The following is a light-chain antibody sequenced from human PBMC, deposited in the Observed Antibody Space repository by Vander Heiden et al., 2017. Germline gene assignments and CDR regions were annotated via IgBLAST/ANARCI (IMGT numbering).Light chain of an antibody. Sequence: IHITQSPSSLSASVGDRVTITCRASQSISSYLNWYQQKPGKAPKLLIYAASSLQSGVPSRFSGSGSGTDFTLTISRLQPEDFATYYCQQSDSTPRTFGQGTKLEIK. V-gene: IGKV1-39*01. CDR3: QQSDSTPRT. CDR2: AAS. CDR1: QSISSY. J-gene: IGKJ2*01.